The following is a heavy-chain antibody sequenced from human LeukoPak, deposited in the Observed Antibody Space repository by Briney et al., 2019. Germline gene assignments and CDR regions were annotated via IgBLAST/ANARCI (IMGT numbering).Heavy chain of an antibody. V-gene: IGHV4-34*01. D-gene: IGHD2-15*01. CDR1: GGSFSGYY. CDR3: ARGRWAYCSGGSCEYYMDV. J-gene: IGHJ6*03. Sequence: PETLSLTCAVSGGSFSGYYWSWIPQPPGKGLEWIGEINHSGSTNYNPSLKSRVTISVDTSKNQFSLKLSSVTAADTAVYYCARGRWAYCSGGSCEYYMDVWGKGTTVTVSS. CDR2: INHSGST.